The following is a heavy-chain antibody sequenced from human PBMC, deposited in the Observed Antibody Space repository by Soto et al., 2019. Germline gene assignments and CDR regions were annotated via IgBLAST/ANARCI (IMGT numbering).Heavy chain of an antibody. CDR1: GFTFSSYD. CDR3: ARDRPPGPLAYCGGDCYYGYYYGMDV. D-gene: IGHD2-21*02. V-gene: IGHV3-21*01. CDR2: ISGGGGGT. Sequence: PGGSLRLSCAASGFTFSSYDMGWVRPAPGKGLEWVSAISGGGGGTNYADSVEGRFTISRDNAKNSLYLQMNSLRAEDTAVYYCARDRPPGPLAYCGGDCYYGYYYGMDVWGQGTTVTVSS. J-gene: IGHJ6*02.